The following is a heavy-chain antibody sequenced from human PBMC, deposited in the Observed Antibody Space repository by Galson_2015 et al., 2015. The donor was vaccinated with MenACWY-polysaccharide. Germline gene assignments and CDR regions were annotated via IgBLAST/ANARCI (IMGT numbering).Heavy chain of an antibody. V-gene: IGHV3-73*01. J-gene: IGHJ4*02. CDR3: SGAYDITPL. CDR1: GFTFSGSL. CDR2: IRSKADNYAT. Sequence: SLRLSCAASGFTFSGSLIHWVRQASGKGLEWVARIRSKADNYATAYAASVKGRFTISRDDSKNTAYLRMNSLKTEDTAIYYCSGAYDITPLWGQGTLVTVSS. D-gene: IGHD3-22*01.